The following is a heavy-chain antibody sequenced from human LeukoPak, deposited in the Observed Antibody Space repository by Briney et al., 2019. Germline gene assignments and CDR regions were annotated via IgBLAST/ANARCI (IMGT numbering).Heavy chain of an antibody. D-gene: IGHD3-22*01. CDR1: GFTFSSYG. CDR3: AKDSRLLRSLEY. Sequence: GGSLRLSCAASGFTFSSYGMHWVRQAPGKGLEWVAVLWSDGSIKYYADSVKGRFTISRDNSKNTLYLQMNSLRAEDTAVYYCAKDSRLLRSLEYWGQGTLVTVSS. V-gene: IGHV3-33*06. J-gene: IGHJ4*02. CDR2: LWSDGSIK.